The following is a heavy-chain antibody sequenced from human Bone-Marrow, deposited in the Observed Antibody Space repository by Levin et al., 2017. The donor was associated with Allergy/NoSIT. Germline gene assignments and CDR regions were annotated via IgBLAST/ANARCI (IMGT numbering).Heavy chain of an antibody. D-gene: IGHD3-22*01. CDR1: ELTFSSYA. J-gene: IGHJ2*01. CDR3: AGMDNYDSSGYKAYWFFDL. Sequence: GGSLRLSCAASELTFSSYALSWVRQVPGKGLEWVSVIRTSDGSTSYANSVKGRFTISRDISKNTLYLQMHSLRAEDTAVYYCAGMDNYDSSGYKAYWFFDLWGRGTLVTVSS. V-gene: IGHV3-23*01. CDR2: IRTSDGST.